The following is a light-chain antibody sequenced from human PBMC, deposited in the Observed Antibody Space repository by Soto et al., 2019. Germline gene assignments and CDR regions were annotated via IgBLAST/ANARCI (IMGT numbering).Light chain of an antibody. J-gene: IGLJ1*01. V-gene: IGLV2-18*02. CDR2: EVS. CDR3: SSFTSSSTYV. Sequence: HSALTQPPSVSGSPGQSVTISCTGTSSDVGSYNRVSWYQQPPGTAPKLMIYEVSNRPSGVPDRFSGSKSGNTASLTISGLQAEDEADYYCSSFTSSSTYVFGNGTKVTVL. CDR1: SSDVGSYNR.